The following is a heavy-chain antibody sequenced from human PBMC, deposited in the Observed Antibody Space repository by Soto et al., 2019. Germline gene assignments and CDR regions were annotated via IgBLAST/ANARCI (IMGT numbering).Heavy chain of an antibody. J-gene: IGHJ6*02. CDR1: GFTFDDYA. CDR3: AKVSVAGIYYGMDV. Sequence: EVQLVESGGGVVQPGRSLRLSCAASGFTFDDYAMHWVRQAPGKGLEWVSGISWNSGSIGYADSVKGRFTISRDNDKNSLYLQMNSLRAEDTALYYWAKVSVAGIYYGMDVWGQGTTVTVSS. V-gene: IGHV3-9*01. CDR2: ISWNSGSI. D-gene: IGHD6-19*01.